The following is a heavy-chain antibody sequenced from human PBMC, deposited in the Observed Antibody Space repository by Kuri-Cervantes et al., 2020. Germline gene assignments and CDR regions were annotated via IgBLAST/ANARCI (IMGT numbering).Heavy chain of an antibody. V-gene: IGHV4-34*01. CDR3: ARASEELVDWFDP. D-gene: IGHD6-13*01. Sequence: GSLRLSCAVYGGSFSGYYRSWIRQPPGKGLEWIGEINHSGSTNYNPSLKSRVTISVDTSKNQFSLKLSSVTAADTAVYYCARASEELVDWFDPWGQGTLVTVSS. J-gene: IGHJ5*02. CDR1: GGSFSGYY. CDR2: INHSGST.